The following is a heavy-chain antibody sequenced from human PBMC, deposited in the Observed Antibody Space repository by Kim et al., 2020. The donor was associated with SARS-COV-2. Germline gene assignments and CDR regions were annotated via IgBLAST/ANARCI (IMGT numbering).Heavy chain of an antibody. J-gene: IGHJ6*01. CDR2: TYYSGST. D-gene: IGHD3-10*01. CDR3: ARGHGSGSPYGTDA. V-gene: IGHV4-30-2*01. CDR1: GCSISSGGYS. Sequence: SETLSLTCAVSGCSISSGGYSWSWIRQPPGKGLEWIGYTYYSGSTYYNPSLKSRVTISVYRSKTPFSLKLSSVTAADTAGYYCARGHGSGSPYGTDA.